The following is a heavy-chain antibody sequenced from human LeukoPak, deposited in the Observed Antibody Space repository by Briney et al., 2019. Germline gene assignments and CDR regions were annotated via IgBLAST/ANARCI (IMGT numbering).Heavy chain of an antibody. Sequence: SETLSLTCTVSGGSISSSSYYWGWIRQPPGKGLEWIGSIYYSGSTYYNPSPKSRVTISVDTSKNQFSLKLSSVTAADTAVYYCARHARDYDFWSGYLFDYWGQGTLVTVSS. CDR3: ARHARDYDFWSGYLFDY. D-gene: IGHD3-3*01. V-gene: IGHV4-39*01. CDR2: IYYSGST. J-gene: IGHJ4*02. CDR1: GGSISSSSYY.